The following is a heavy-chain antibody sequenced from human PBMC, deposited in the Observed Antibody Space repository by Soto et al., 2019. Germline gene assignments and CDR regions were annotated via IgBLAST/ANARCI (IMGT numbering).Heavy chain of an antibody. CDR1: GGSISSSSYY. CDR3: ARQAITMIVVVPYWFVP. D-gene: IGHD3-22*01. Sequence: QLQLQESGPGLVKPSETLSLTCTVSGGSISSSSYYWGWIRQPPGKGLEWIGSIYYSGSTYYNRSLKSRVTISVDTSKNQFSLKLSAVTAADTAVYYCARQAITMIVVVPYWFVPGGQGTLVTVSS. V-gene: IGHV4-39*01. J-gene: IGHJ5*02. CDR2: IYYSGST.